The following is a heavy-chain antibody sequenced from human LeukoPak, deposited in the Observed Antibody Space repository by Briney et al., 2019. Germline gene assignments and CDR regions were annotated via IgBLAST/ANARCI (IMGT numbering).Heavy chain of an antibody. D-gene: IGHD1-14*01. CDR3: ARARPDPRYFDL. J-gene: IGHJ2*01. CDR2: IYTSGST. CDR1: GGSISSGSYY. Sequence: SETLSLTCTVSGGSISSGSYYWSWIRQPAGKGLEWIGRIYTSGSTNYNPSLKSRVTISVDASKNQFSLKLSSVTAADTAVYYCARARPDPRYFDLWGRGTLVTVSS. V-gene: IGHV4-61*02.